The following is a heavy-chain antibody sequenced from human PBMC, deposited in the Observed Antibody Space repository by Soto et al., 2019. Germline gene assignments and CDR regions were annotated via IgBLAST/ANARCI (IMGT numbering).Heavy chain of an antibody. Sequence: SVKVSCKASGGTFSSYTISWVRQAPGQGLEWMGRIIPILGIANYAQKFQGRVTITADKSTSTAYMELSSLRSEDTAVYYCAREPAAGDWFDPWGQRTLVNVYS. CDR2: IIPILGIA. J-gene: IGHJ5*02. D-gene: IGHD6-13*01. CDR3: AREPAAGDWFDP. CDR1: GGTFSSYT. V-gene: IGHV1-69*04.